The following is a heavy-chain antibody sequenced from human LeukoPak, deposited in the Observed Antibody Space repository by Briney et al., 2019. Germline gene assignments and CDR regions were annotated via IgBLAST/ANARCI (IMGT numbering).Heavy chain of an antibody. V-gene: IGHV1-69*04. CDR1: GGTFSSYA. CDR3: ARSPPTYCSGGSCYFDY. D-gene: IGHD2-15*01. Sequence: SVKVSCKASGGTFSSYAISWVRQAPGQGLEWMGRIIPILGIANYAQKFKGRVTITADKSTSTAYMELSSLRSEDTAVYYCARSPPTYCSGGSCYFDYWGQGTLVTVSS. J-gene: IGHJ4*02. CDR2: IIPILGIA.